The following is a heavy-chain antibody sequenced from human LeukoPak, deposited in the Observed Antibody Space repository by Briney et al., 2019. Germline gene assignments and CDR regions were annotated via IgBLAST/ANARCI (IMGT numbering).Heavy chain of an antibody. V-gene: IGHV4-59*01. CDR1: GGSISSYY. CDR3: ARGVASGFWSGYTFDY. CDR2: IYYSGST. Sequence: SETLSLTCTVSGGSISSYYWSWIRQPPGKGLEWIGYIYYSGSTNYNPSLKSRVTISVDTSKNQFSLKLSSVTAADTAVYYCARGVASGFWSGYTFDYWGQGTLVTVSS. D-gene: IGHD3-3*01. J-gene: IGHJ4*02.